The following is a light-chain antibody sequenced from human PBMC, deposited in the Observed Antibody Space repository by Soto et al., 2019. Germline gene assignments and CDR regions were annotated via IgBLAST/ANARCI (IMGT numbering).Light chain of an antibody. CDR2: GAS. CDR3: QQYNDWPPLT. J-gene: IGKJ4*01. V-gene: IGKV3-15*01. Sequence: ETLMTQSPATLSVSPGESATLSCRASQSVSSKLAWYQQKPGQAPRLLMYGASTRATGIPARFSGSGSGTEFTLTISSLQSEDFAVYYCQQYNDWPPLTFGGGTKVEIK. CDR1: QSVSSK.